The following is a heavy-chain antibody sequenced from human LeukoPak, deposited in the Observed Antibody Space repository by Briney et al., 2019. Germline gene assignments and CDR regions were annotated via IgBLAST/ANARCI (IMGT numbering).Heavy chain of an antibody. V-gene: IGHV1-2*02. Sequence: ASVKVSCKASGYTFTGCYMHWVRQAPGQGLEWMGWINPNSGGTNYAQKFQGRVTMTRDTSISTAYMELSRLRSDDTAVYYCARDREYYYDSSGFPYFDYWGQGTLVTVSS. CDR1: GYTFTGCY. CDR2: INPNSGGT. CDR3: ARDREYYYDSSGFPYFDY. J-gene: IGHJ4*02. D-gene: IGHD3-22*01.